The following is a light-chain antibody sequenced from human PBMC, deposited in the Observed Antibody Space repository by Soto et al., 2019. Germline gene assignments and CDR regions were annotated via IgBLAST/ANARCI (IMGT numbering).Light chain of an antibody. CDR2: EVN. CDR1: NNDIGGYNY. J-gene: IGLJ1*01. Sequence: QSALTQPPSASGSPGQSVTISCTGTNNDIGGYNYVSWYQQHPGKAPKLMIHEVNKRPSGVPDRFSGSKSGNTASLTVSGLQAEDEADYYCSSYAGSDSPYVFGTGTKGTVL. CDR3: SSYAGSDSPYV. V-gene: IGLV2-8*01.